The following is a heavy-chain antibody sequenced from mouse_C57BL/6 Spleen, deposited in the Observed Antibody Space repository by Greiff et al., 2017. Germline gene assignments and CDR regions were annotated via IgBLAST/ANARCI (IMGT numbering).Heavy chain of an antibody. CDR1: GYTFTDYE. V-gene: IGHV1-15*01. CDR2: IDPETGGT. J-gene: IGHJ4*01. CDR3: TNSRFFWYAMDY. Sequence: VQLQQSWAELVRPGASVTLSCKASGYTFTDYEMHWVKQTPVHGLEWIGAIDPETGGTAYNQKFKGKAILTADKSSSTAYMELRSLTSEDSAVYYCTNSRFFWYAMDYWGQGTSVTVSS.